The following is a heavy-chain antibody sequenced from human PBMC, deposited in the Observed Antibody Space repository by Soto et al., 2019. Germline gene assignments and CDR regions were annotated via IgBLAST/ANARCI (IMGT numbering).Heavy chain of an antibody. V-gene: IGHV4-4*02. CDR1: GGSISSSNC. J-gene: IGHJ4*02. CDR3: ASVSSSSGGRKYYFDY. D-gene: IGHD6-6*01. Sequence: SETLSPTCAVSGGSISSSNCWSWVPQPPGKGLECSGAIYHSGSTMYNPSLKSRVTLSVHKSKNQFSLKRSSVTAADTAAYYCASVSSSSGGRKYYFDYWGQGTLVTVSS. CDR2: IYHSGST.